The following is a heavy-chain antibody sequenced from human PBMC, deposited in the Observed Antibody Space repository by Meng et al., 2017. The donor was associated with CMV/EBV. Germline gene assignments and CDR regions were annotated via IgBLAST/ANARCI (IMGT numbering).Heavy chain of an antibody. D-gene: IGHD4-23*01. CDR2: IIPILGIA. V-gene: IGHV1-69*02. CDR3: KKVSPTETPHGGQRVDV. J-gene: IGHJ6*02. Sequence: SVKVSCKASGGTFSSYPISWVRQAPGQGLEWMGRIIPILGIANYAQKFQGRVTITADKSTSTAYMELSSLRSEDTAVYYCKKVSPTETPHGGQRVDVWGQGTTVTVSS. CDR1: GGTFSSYP.